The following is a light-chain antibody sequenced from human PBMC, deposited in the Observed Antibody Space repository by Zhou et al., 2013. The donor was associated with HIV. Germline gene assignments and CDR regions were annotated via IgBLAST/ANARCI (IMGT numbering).Light chain of an antibody. Sequence: EIVLTQSPGTLSLSPGERATLSCRASQSVSNNYLAWYQQKPGQAPRLLIYGASSRATGIPDRFSGSGSGTDFTLTISRLEPEDFAVYSCQQYASSPRTFGQGTKVEIK. CDR1: QSVSNNY. CDR2: GAS. V-gene: IGKV3-20*01. J-gene: IGKJ1*01. CDR3: QQYASSPRT.